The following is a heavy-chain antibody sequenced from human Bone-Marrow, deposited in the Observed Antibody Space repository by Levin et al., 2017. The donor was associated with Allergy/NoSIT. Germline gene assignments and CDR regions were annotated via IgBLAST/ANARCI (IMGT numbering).Heavy chain of an antibody. CDR2: IYSGGST. Sequence: GGSLRLSCAASGFTVSSNYMSWVRQVPGKGLEWVSVIYSGGSTYYADSVKGRFTISKDHFKNTLYLQINTLRAEDTAVYYCTRASNIGVPASNYYFDYWGQGTLVTVSS. J-gene: IGHJ4*02. D-gene: IGHD2-21*01. CDR1: GFTVSSNY. V-gene: IGHV3-66*01. CDR3: TRASNIGVPASNYYFDY.